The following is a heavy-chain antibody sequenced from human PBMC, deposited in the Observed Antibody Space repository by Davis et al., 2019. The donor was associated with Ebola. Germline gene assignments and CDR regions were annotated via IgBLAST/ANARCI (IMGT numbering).Heavy chain of an antibody. CDR2: IDGGGSTI. D-gene: IGHD3-3*01. Sequence: GESLKISCAASGFIFSSYEMNWVRQAPGKGLEWVSYIDGGGSTIYYADSVKGRFTIPRDNAKNSLHLQMDSLRAEDTAVYYCARETSGFLEWLDYWGKGTLLTVSS. CDR1: GFIFSSYE. V-gene: IGHV3-48*03. CDR3: ARETSGFLEWLDY. J-gene: IGHJ4*02.